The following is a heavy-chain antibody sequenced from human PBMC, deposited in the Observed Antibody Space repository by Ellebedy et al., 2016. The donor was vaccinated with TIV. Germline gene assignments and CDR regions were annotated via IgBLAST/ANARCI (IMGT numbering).Heavy chain of an antibody. CDR2: IVVGTGNT. D-gene: IGHD3-10*01. CDR3: AAMDYYGSGSFLYFYYYGMDV. Sequence: AASVKVSCKASGFTFTSSAVQWVRQARGQRLEWIGWIVVGTGNTNYAQKFQERVTITRDMSTSTAYMELSSLRSEDTAVYYCAAMDYYGSGSFLYFYYYGMDVWGQGTTVSVSS. CDR1: GFTFTSSA. J-gene: IGHJ6*02. V-gene: IGHV1-58*01.